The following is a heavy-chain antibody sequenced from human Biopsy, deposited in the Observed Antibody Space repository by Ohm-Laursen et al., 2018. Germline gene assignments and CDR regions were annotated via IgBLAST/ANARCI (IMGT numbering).Heavy chain of an antibody. D-gene: IGHD1-26*01. CDR2: ISDTGGST. V-gene: IGHV3-23*01. Sequence: SLRLSCAASGFTFSNYVMNWVRQAPGKGLEWGSAISDTGGSTYYADSVKGRFTISRDNSKNTLYLQMTSLRADETAVYFCARDPIVGSKADGMDVWGQGTTVTVSS. CDR3: ARDPIVGSKADGMDV. J-gene: IGHJ6*02. CDR1: GFTFSNYV.